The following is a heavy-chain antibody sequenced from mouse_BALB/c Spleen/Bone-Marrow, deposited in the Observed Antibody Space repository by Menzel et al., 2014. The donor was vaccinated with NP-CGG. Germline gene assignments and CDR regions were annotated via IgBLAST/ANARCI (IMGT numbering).Heavy chain of an antibody. CDR2: ISSGSSTI. Sequence: EVQLVESGGGLVQPGGSRKLSCAASGFTFSSFGMHWVRQAPEKGLEWVAYISSGSSTIYYADTVKGRFTISGDNPKNTLFLQMTSLRSEDTAMYYCARYYGNYSGYFDVWGAGTTVTVSS. V-gene: IGHV5-17*02. J-gene: IGHJ1*01. CDR1: GFTFSSFG. CDR3: ARYYGNYSGYFDV. D-gene: IGHD2-1*01.